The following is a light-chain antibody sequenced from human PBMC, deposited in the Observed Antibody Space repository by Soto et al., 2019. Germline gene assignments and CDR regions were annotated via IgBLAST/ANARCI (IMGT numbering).Light chain of an antibody. CDR2: DAS. CDR1: QSVSSY. J-gene: IGKJ5*01. V-gene: IGKV3-11*01. CDR3: QQYGTSPRT. Sequence: EIVLTHSTATLSLSTGERAILSRRASQSVSSYLAWYQQKPGQAPRLLIYDASNRATGTPARFSGSGSGTEFTLTISRLEPEDFAVYICQQYGTSPRTFGQGTRLEI.